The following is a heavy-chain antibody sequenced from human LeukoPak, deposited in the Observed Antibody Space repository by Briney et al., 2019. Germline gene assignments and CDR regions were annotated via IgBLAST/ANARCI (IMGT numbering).Heavy chain of an antibody. J-gene: IGHJ4*02. CDR3: TRDGRLLWFGEYYFDY. V-gene: IGHV3-49*04. Sequence: GGSLRLSCTASGFTFGDYAMSWVRQAPGKGLEWVGFIRSKAYGGTTEHAASVKGRFTISRDDSKSIAYLQMNSLKTEDTAVYYCTRDGRLLWFGEYYFDYWGQGTLVTVSS. D-gene: IGHD3-10*01. CDR2: IRSKAYGGTT. CDR1: GFTFGDYA.